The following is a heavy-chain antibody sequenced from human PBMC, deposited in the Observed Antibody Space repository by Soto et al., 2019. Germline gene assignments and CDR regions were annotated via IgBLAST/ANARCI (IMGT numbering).Heavy chain of an antibody. V-gene: IGHV2-5*02. CDR3: ARRREYNYGLDY. CDR1: GFSLTTTGVG. Sequence: SGPTLVNPTQTVTLTCTFSGFSLTTTGVGVAWIRQTPGKALEWLAIVYWDGVKRYSPSLKSRLTITKDASRNQVVLTMTNMDPVDTAAYYCARRREYNYGLDYWGQGTLVTVSS. D-gene: IGHD5-18*01. J-gene: IGHJ4*02. CDR2: VYWDGVK.